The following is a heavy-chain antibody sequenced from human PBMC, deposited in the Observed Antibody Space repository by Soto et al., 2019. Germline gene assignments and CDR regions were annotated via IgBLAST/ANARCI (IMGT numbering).Heavy chain of an antibody. J-gene: IGHJ5*02. CDR3: VRDRSRNWFDP. Sequence: EVQLVESGGGIVQPGGSLRLSCAASGFTFGLYWMHWVRQVPGKGLVWVSRINGAGTSIAYADSVKGRFTISRDNAKNTLYLQMNSRRAEDTAVYYCVRDRSRNWFDPWGLGTLVNVSS. V-gene: IGHV3-74*01. D-gene: IGHD2-15*01. CDR2: INGAGTSI. CDR1: GFTFGLYW.